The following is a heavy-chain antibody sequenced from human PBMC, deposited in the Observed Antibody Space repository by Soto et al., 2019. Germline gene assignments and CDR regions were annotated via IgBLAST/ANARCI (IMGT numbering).Heavy chain of an antibody. CDR3: ARDCAPGSTSCYNDAFDI. V-gene: IGHV1-46*03. D-gene: IGHD2-2*02. Sequence: GASVKVSCKASGYTFTSYYMHWVRQAPGQGLEWMGIINPSGGSTSYAQKFQGRVTMTRDTSTSTVYMELSSLRSEDTAVYYCARDCAPGSTSCYNDAFDIWGQGTMVTVSS. CDR1: GYTFTSYY. J-gene: IGHJ3*02. CDR2: INPSGGST.